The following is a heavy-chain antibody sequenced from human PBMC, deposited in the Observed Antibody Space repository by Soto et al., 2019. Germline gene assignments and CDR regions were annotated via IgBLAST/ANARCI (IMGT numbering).Heavy chain of an antibody. V-gene: IGHV3-30*18. CDR2: IPFDGSNK. J-gene: IGHJ5*02. Sequence: SLSLSCAASGFTFSNYGMHGVRQAPGKGLEWVAIIPFDGSNKYYADSVKGRVTISRDNSKNTLYLQMNSLRAEDTAVYYGVKDQSPYGYLSDWTRNHWCQGTLVTVSS. CDR1: GFTFSNYG. D-gene: IGHD6-19*01. CDR3: VKDQSPYGYLSDWTRNH.